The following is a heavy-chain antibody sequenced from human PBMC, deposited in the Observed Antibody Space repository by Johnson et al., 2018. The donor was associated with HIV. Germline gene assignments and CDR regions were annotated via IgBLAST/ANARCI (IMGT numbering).Heavy chain of an antibody. V-gene: IGHV3-74*01. Sequence: VQLVESGGGLVQPGGSLRLSCAASGFAFRTYWMVWVRQVPGKRPVWVARIYNDGSNKNYVDSVKGRFTISRDNSKNTLYLQMNSLRAEDTAVYYCAKDQHYYDSRNGGAFDIWGQGEMVTVSS. J-gene: IGHJ3*02. D-gene: IGHD3-22*01. CDR3: AKDQHYYDSRNGGAFDI. CDR2: IYNDGSNK. CDR1: GFAFRTYW.